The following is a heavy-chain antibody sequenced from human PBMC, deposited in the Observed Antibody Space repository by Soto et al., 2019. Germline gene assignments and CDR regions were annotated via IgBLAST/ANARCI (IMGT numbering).Heavy chain of an antibody. CDR2: IPSDGSNK. Sequence: QVQLVESGGGVVQPGRSRRLSCAASGFTFSTYGMFWVRQPPGKGLEWVAAIPSDGSNKYYADSVKGRFTISRDNSKNTLFLQMDSLRTEDTAVYYCAKDFHPSQSYALYNWFDPWGQGTLVTVSS. D-gene: IGHD3-16*01. V-gene: IGHV3-30*18. CDR1: GFTFSTYG. CDR3: AKDFHPSQSYALYNWFDP. J-gene: IGHJ5*02.